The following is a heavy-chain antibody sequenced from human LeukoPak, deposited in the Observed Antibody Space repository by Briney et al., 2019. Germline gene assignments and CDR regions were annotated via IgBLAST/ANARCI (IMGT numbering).Heavy chain of an antibody. J-gene: IGHJ4*02. CDR2: TKPDGSAG. Sequence: PAGSLRLSCAASGFTFRNYWMGWVRQAPGKGLEWVGNTKPDGSAGYYADSVRGRFTTSRDNANNFLYLQMNSLRAEDTAVYYCARDGGLNTIFDYWGQRTLVTVSS. D-gene: IGHD2-15*01. CDR3: ARDGGLNTIFDY. V-gene: IGHV3-7*01. CDR1: GFTFRNYW.